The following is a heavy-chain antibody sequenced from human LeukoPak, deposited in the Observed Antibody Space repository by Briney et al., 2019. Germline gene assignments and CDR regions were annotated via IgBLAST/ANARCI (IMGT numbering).Heavy chain of an antibody. J-gene: IGHJ4*02. D-gene: IGHD1-20*01. V-gene: IGHV3-74*01. CDR2: IKSDGITI. CDR1: GFTFSNYM. CDR3: LRDLNWSLDQ. Sequence: HPGRSLRLSCAASGFTFSNYMMHWVRQAPGKGLVWVSRIKSDGITITYADSVKGRFTISRDNAKNTLYLQMNSLRAEDTAVYYCLRDLNWSLDQWGQGTLVTVSS.